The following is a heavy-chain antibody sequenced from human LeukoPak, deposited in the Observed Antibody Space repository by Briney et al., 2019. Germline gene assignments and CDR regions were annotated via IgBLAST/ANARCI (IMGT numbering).Heavy chain of an antibody. CDR3: AKDGLRILTGSGWFDP. Sequence: PGGSLRLSCAASGFTFSSYAMSWVRQAPGKGLEWVSAISGSGGSTYYADSVKGRFTISRDNSKNTLYLQMNSLRAEDTAVYYCAKDGLRILTGSGWFDPWGQGTLVTVSS. J-gene: IGHJ5*02. V-gene: IGHV3-23*01. D-gene: IGHD3-9*01. CDR1: GFTFSSYA. CDR2: ISGSGGST.